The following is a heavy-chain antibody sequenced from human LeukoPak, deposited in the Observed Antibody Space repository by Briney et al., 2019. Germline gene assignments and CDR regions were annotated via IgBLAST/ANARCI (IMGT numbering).Heavy chain of an antibody. CDR3: ARDRGGYTYSHDY. Sequence: SETLSLTCTVSGGSISSGGYYWSWIRQPPGKGLEWIGYIYHSGSTYYNPSLKSRVTISVDKSKNQLSLKLNFVTAADTAVYYCARDRGGYTYSHDYWGQGTLVTVSS. J-gene: IGHJ4*02. CDR2: IYHSGST. D-gene: IGHD5-18*01. V-gene: IGHV4-30-2*01. CDR1: GGSISSGGYY.